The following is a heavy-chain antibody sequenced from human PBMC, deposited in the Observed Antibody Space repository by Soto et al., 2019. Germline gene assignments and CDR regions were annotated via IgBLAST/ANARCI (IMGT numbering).Heavy chain of an antibody. CDR2: IYPGDSDT. D-gene: IGHD3-22*01. CDR1: GYSFTSYW. Sequence: PGESLKISCKGSGYSFTSYWIGWVRQMPGKGLEWMGIIYPGDSDTRYSPSFQGQVTISADKSISTAYLQWSSLKALDTAMYYCARHGIRTDPYDSSGYYFDYWGQGTLVTVSS. V-gene: IGHV5-51*01. J-gene: IGHJ4*02. CDR3: ARHGIRTDPYDSSGYYFDY.